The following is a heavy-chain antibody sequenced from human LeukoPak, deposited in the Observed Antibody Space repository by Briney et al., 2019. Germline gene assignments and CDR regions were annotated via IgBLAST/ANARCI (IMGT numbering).Heavy chain of an antibody. CDR2: IYYRGST. CDR3: ARHIAFHANLDY. Sequence: SETLSLTCTVSGGSISGSSFYWGWIRQPPGKGLEWIGSIYYRGSTYYNPSLKSRVTISVDMSENQVSLKLRSVTAADTAVYYCARHIAFHANLDYWGQGTLVTVSS. J-gene: IGHJ4*02. D-gene: IGHD3-3*02. V-gene: IGHV4-39*01. CDR1: GGSISGSSFY.